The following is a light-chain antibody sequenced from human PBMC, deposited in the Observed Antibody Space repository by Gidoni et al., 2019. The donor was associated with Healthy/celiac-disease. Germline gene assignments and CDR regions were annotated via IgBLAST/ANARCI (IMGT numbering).Light chain of an antibody. CDR3: NSRDSSGNHLV. V-gene: IGLV3-19*01. J-gene: IGLJ1*01. CDR2: GKN. Sequence: SSELTQHPAVSVALGQTVRITCQGDSLRSYYASWYQQKPGQAPVLVIYGKNNRPSGIPDRFPGSSSGNTASLTITGAQAEDEADYYCNSRDSSGNHLVFGTGTKVTVL. CDR1: SLRSYY.